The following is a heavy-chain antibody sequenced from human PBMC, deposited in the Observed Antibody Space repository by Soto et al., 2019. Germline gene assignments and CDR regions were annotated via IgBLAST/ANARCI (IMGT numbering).Heavy chain of an antibody. D-gene: IGHD6-19*01. CDR3: ARPDLVAVSWAAFDF. Sequence: QVQLVESGGGVVQPGRSLRLSCEASGFTFSNYGMHWVRQAPGKGLEWVAGLWNDGSSRYYADSVKGRFTVSRDNSKNTLFLQMNNVRDEDTAVYYFARPDLVAVSWAAFDFWGQGTLVTVSS. J-gene: IGHJ5*01. CDR1: GFTFSNYG. V-gene: IGHV3-33*01. CDR2: LWNDGSSR.